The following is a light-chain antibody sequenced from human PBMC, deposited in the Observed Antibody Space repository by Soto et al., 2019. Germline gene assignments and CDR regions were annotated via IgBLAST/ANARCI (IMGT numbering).Light chain of an antibody. CDR3: MQALQTPRT. V-gene: IGKV2-28*01. CDR2: LTF. CDR1: QSLLYSNGYNY. Sequence: DIVMTQSPLSLPVTPGEPASISCRSSQSLLYSNGYNYLDWYLQKPGQSSQLLIYLTFNRSSGVPDRFSDSGSGTDFTRKISRVEAEDFVVYYWMQALQTPRTFGQGTKLEIK. J-gene: IGKJ2*02.